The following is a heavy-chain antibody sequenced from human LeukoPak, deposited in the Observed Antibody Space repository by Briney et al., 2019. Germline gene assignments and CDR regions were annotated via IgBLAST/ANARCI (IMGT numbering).Heavy chain of an antibody. CDR2: ISYDGSNK. CDR3: AKDLEYSSSFGY. V-gene: IGHV3-30*18. J-gene: IGHJ4*02. CDR1: GFTFSSYG. D-gene: IGHD6-6*01. Sequence: PGRSLRLSCAASGFTFSSYGMHWVRQAPGKGLEWVAVISYDGSNKYYADSVKGRFTISRDNSKNTLYLQMNSLRAEDTAVYYCAKDLEYSSSFGYWGQGTLVTVSS.